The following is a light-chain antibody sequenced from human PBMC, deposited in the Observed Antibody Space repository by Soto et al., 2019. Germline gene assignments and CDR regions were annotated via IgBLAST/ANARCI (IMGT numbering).Light chain of an antibody. Sequence: QSALTQPASVSGSPGQSITISCTGTSSDVGNYNLVSWYQQHPGKVPKVMIYEVSKRPSGVSNRFSGSKSGNTASLTISGLQAEDEAEYYCCSYAGGHTLVFGGGTKLTVL. CDR2: EVS. J-gene: IGLJ2*01. CDR1: SSDVGNYNL. V-gene: IGLV2-23*02. CDR3: CSYAGGHTLV.